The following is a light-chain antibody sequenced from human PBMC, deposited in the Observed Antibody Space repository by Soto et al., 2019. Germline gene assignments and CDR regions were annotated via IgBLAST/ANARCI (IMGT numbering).Light chain of an antibody. CDR2: DAS. J-gene: IGKJ1*01. V-gene: IGKV1-5*01. CDR3: QQYNSYSGT. CDR1: QSISSW. Sequence: GDRVTITCRASQSISSWLAWYQQKPGKAPKLLIYDASSLESGVPSRFSGSGSGTEFTLTIGSLQPDDFATYYCQQYNSYSGTFGQGTKVDIK.